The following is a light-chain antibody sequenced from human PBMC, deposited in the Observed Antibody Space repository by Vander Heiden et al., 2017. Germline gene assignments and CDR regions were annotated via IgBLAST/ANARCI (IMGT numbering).Light chain of an antibody. J-gene: IGKJ4*01. CDR1: QSVLYSSNNKNY. Sequence: DIVMTQSPDSSAVSLGERATSNCKSSQSVLYSSNNKNYLAWYQQKPGQPPKLLIYWASTRESGVPDRFSGSGSGTDFTLTISSLQAEDVAVYYCQQYYSTPLTFGGGTKVEIK. CDR2: WAS. V-gene: IGKV4-1*01. CDR3: QQYYSTPLT.